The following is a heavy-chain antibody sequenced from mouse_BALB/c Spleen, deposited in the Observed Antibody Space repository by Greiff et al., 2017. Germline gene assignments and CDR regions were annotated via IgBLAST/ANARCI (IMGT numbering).Heavy chain of an antibody. V-gene: IGHV5-6-2*01. Sequence: DVMLVESGGGLVKLGGSLKLSCAASGFTFPSYYMSWVRQTPEKRLELVAAINSNGGSTYYPDTVKGRFTISRYNAKNTLYLQMSSLKSEDTALYYCARQGDGPYWFDYWGQGTTLTVSS. CDR2: INSNGGST. CDR1: GFTFPSYY. CDR3: ARQGDGPYWFDY. J-gene: IGHJ2*01. D-gene: IGHD2-3*01.